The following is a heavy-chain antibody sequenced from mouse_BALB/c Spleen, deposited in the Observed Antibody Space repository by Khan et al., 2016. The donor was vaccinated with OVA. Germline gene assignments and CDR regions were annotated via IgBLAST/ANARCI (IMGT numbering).Heavy chain of an antibody. CDR2: ISYSGNT. CDR3: ARIYGGDFDY. V-gene: IGHV3-2*02. D-gene: IGHD1-1*01. CDR1: GYSITSDYA. J-gene: IGHJ2*01. Sequence: EVQLQESGPGLVKPSQSLSLTCTATGYSITSDYAWNWIRQFQGNKQEWKGYISYSGNTKYNPSLKSRISISRDTSKNPFFLQLNSVTAEDTATDYGARIYGGDFDYWGQGTTLTVSS.